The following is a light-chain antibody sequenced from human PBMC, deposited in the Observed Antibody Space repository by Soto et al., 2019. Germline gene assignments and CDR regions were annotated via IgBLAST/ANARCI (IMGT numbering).Light chain of an antibody. CDR3: QHRSN. J-gene: IGKJ4*01. Sequence: EIVLTQSPATLSLFPGERATLSCRASQSVSSYLAWYHQKPGQAPRLLMYAASNRATGIPARFSGSGSGTDFTLTISSLEPEDFAVYYCQHRSNFGGGTKVEIK. V-gene: IGKV3-11*01. CDR2: AAS. CDR1: QSVSSY.